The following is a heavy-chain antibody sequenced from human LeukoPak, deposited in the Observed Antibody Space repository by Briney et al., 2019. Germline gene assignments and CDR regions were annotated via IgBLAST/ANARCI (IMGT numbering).Heavy chain of an antibody. D-gene: IGHD2-15*01. V-gene: IGHV4-4*07. CDR1: GASVNDNC. CDR2: IYTDGST. CDR3: TIGSSSGSLAY. J-gene: IGHJ4*02. Sequence: SETLSLTCTVSGASVNDNCWSWSRQPAGKTLEWIGRIYTDGSTNYNPSLKSRVAISVDTSTNQFSLFLRSVTAADTAIYYCTIGSSSGSLAYWGQGTLVTVSS.